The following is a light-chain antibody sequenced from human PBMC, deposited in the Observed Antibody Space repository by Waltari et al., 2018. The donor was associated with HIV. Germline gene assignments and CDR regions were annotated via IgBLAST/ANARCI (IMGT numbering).Light chain of an antibody. Sequence: QSVLTQSPSVSAAPGQKVTLSCSGSSSNIGNNYVSWYQQLPGTAPKLLIYDNNKLPSGIPDRFSGSKSGTSATLGITGLQTGDEADYYCGTWDSSLSAVVFGGGTKLTVL. CDR2: DNN. V-gene: IGLV1-51*01. CDR1: SSNIGNNY. CDR3: GTWDSSLSAVV. J-gene: IGLJ2*01.